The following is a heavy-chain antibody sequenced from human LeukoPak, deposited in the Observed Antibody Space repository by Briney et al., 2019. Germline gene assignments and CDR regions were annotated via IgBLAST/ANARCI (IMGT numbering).Heavy chain of an antibody. D-gene: IGHD1-26*01. CDR1: AFSLGDYA. CDR3: TRAQTEVGAKYYFDY. Sequence: GGSLRLSCTPSAFSLGDYAMNWVRPAPGQGLEWVGFVRLKPYGAKPEYAASVKGRFTISRDDSKSNAYLQMNSLKTEDTAVDYCTRAQTEVGAKYYFDYWGQGTLVTVSS. CDR2: VRLKPYGAKP. J-gene: IGHJ4*02. V-gene: IGHV3-49*04.